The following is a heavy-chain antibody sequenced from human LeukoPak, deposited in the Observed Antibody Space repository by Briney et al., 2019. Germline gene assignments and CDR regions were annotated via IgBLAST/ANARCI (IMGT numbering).Heavy chain of an antibody. CDR3: ARGEQQWLVLYAFDI. D-gene: IGHD6-19*01. CDR1: GFTFSSYE. J-gene: IGHJ3*02. CDR2: ISSSSSYI. Sequence: GGSLRLSCAASGFTFSSYEMNWVRQAPGKGLEWVSSISSSSSYIYYADSVKGRFTISRDNAKNSLYLQMNSLRAEDTAVYYCARGEQQWLVLYAFDIWGQGTMVTVSS. V-gene: IGHV3-21*01.